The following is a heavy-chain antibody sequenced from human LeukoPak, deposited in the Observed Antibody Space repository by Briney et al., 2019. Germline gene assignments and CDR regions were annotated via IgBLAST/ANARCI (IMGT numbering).Heavy chain of an antibody. J-gene: IGHJ4*02. CDR1: GFTFSSYG. V-gene: IGHV3-23*01. D-gene: IGHD4-23*01. Sequence: GGSLRLSCAASGFTFSSYGMTWVRQAPRKGLEWVSTISNNCATTWYADPVKGRFTISRDNSENNQSLQMNSLIAADTAVYYCAKVRRWYNDCWGQGTMVTVCS. CDR3: AKVRRWYNDC. CDR2: ISNNCATT.